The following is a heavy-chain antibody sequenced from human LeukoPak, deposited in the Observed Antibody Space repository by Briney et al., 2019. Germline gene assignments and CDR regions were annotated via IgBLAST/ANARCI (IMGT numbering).Heavy chain of an antibody. CDR1: GGSVSSGSYY. Sequence: SETLSLTCTVSGGSVSSGSYYWSWIRQPPGKGLEWIGYIYYSGSTNYNPSLKSRVTISVDTSKNQFSLKLSSMTAADTAVYYCAVLRYFDWAFDYWGQGTLVTVSS. CDR3: AVLRYFDWAFDY. D-gene: IGHD3-9*01. J-gene: IGHJ4*02. CDR2: IYYSGST. V-gene: IGHV4-61*01.